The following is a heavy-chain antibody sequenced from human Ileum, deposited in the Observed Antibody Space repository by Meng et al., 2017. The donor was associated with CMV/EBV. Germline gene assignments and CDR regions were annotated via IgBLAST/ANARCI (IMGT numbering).Heavy chain of an antibody. CDR2: VYTDGTSI. V-gene: IGHV3-74*01. Sequence: LSLTCAASGLTLSTYWMHWVRQTPGQGLVWVSRVYTDGTSIGYADAVKGRFTISRDNAKNTLYLQMNGLRAEDTAVYYCARGQAAGGYVYIDYWGQGTLVTVSS. CDR3: ARGQAAGGYVYIDY. D-gene: IGHD5-12*01. J-gene: IGHJ4*02. CDR1: GLTLSTYW.